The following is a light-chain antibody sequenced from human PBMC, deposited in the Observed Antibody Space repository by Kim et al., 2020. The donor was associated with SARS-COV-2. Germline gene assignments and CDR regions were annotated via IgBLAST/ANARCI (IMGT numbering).Light chain of an antibody. CDR2: YDS. V-gene: IGLV3-21*01. CDR1: NIGTQS. Sequence: SYELTQPPSVSVAPGKTARLTCGGNNIGTQSVHWYQQKPGQAPVVVIFYDSDRPSGIPERISGSNYGDTATLTISSVEAGDEADYYCQLWDNDSDHWVFGGGTQLTVL. CDR3: QLWDNDSDHWV. J-gene: IGLJ3*02.